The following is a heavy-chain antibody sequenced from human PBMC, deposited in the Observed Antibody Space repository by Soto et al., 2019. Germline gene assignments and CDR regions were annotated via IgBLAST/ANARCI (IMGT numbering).Heavy chain of an antibody. CDR3: ARNLLSIPRGAFDI. D-gene: IGHD6-6*01. V-gene: IGHV4-30-4*01. J-gene: IGHJ3*02. CDR2: SYYSGST. Sequence: PSETLSLTCTVSGGSISSGDYSWSWIRQPPGKGLEWIGYSYYSGSTYYNPSLKSRVTISVDTSKNQFSMKLSSVTAADTAVYYCARNLLSIPRGAFDIWGHGTMVTVS. CDR1: GGSISSGDYS.